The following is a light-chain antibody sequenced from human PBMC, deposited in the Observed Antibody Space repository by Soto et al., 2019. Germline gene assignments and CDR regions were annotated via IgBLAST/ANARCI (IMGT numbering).Light chain of an antibody. CDR3: QQYENLPT. CDR1: RNINNY. V-gene: IGKV1-33*01. CDR2: DAS. Sequence: VQMTQAPSSLSSSVGDRFTITCQASRNINNYLNWYQQKPGRAPKLLIYDASNLEAGVPSRFRGSGSGTDFTFTISRLQPEDIATYYCQQYENLPTFGQGTRLEIK. J-gene: IGKJ5*01.